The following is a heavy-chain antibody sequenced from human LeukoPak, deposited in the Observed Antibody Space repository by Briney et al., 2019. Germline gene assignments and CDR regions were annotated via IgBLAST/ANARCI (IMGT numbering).Heavy chain of an antibody. CDR3: ARRSGSYYYFDY. CDR2: IYPGDSDT. Sequence: GESLKISCKVSGYTFTNYWIGWVRQMLGEGLEWMGIIYPGDSDTRYSPSFQGQVTILADKSINTAYLQWSSLKASDTAMYYCARRSGSYYYFDYWGQGTLVTVSA. J-gene: IGHJ4*02. V-gene: IGHV5-51*01. CDR1: GYTFTNYW. D-gene: IGHD3-10*01.